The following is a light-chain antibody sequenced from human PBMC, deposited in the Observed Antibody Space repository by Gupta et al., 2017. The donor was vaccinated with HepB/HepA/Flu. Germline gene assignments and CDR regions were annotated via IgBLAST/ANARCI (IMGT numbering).Light chain of an antibody. J-gene: IGKJ4*01. Sequence: EIVLIQSPATLSLSPGERATLSCRASQSVSSNLAWYQQKPGQAPRPLIYDASNRATGIPARFSGSGCGTDFTLTISSLEPEDFAVYYWQQRRNWPLTFGGGTKVEIK. CDR1: QSVSSN. V-gene: IGKV3-11*01. CDR3: QQRRNWPLT. CDR2: DAS.